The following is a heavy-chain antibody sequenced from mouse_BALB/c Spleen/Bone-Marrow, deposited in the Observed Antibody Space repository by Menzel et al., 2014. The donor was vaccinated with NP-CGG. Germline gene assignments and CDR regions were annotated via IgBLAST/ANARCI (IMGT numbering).Heavy chain of an antibody. V-gene: IGHV1-67*01. CDR1: GYTFXDYA. CDR3: ARSTMITTYAMDY. D-gene: IGHD2-4*01. J-gene: IGHJ4*01. Sequence: VQLQESGPELVRPGVSVKISCKGSGYTFXDYAMHWVKQSHAKSLEWIGVISTYNGNTNYNQKFKGKATMTVDKSSSTAYMELARLTSEDSAIYYCARSTMITTYAMDYWGQGTSVTVSS. CDR2: ISTYNGNT.